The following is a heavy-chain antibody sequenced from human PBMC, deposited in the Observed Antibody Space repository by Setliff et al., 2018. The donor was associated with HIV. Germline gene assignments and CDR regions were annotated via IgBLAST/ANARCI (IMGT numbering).Heavy chain of an antibody. Sequence: SLRLSCAASGFTFSNYAMSWVRQAPGKGLEWVSSISGSGNSAYYADSVKGRFTISRDNSKDTLYLQMNSLRAEDTAVYYCAEVRLPYWGQGTLVTVSS. V-gene: IGHV3-23*01. CDR1: GFTFSNYA. D-gene: IGHD3-10*01. CDR2: ISGSGNSA. CDR3: AEVRLPY. J-gene: IGHJ4*02.